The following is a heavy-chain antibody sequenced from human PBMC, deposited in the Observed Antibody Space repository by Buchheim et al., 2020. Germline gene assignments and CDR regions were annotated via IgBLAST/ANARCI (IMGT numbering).Heavy chain of an antibody. CDR2: INHSGST. CDR3: ARGGGNWSGYYQTTYYYYGMDV. D-gene: IGHD3-3*01. V-gene: IGHV4-34*01. J-gene: IGHJ6*02. CDR1: GGSFSGYY. Sequence: QVQLQQWGAGLLKPSETLSLTCAVYGGSFSGYYWSWIRQPPGKGLEWIWEINHSGSTNYNPSLKSRVTISVDTSKNQFSLKLSSVTAADTAVYYCARGGGNWSGYYQTTYYYYGMDVWGQGTT.